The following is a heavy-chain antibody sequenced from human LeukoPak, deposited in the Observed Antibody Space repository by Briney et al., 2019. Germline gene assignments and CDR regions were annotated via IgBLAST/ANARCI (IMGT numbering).Heavy chain of an antibody. D-gene: IGHD3-10*01. V-gene: IGHV3-23*01. CDR3: AKDSRFRSVDY. CDR2: ISGSGGST. CDR1: GFTFSSYA. J-gene: IGHJ4*01. Sequence: PGGSLRLSCAASGFTFSSYAMSWVRQAPGKGLEWVSAISGSGGSTYYADSVKGRFSICRDNSKNTLYLQMNSLRADDTAVYYCAKDSRFRSVDYWGQGTKVTVSS.